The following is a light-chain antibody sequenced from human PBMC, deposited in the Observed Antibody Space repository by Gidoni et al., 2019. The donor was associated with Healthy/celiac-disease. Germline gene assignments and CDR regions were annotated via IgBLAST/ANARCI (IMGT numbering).Light chain of an antibody. J-gene: IGKJ4*01. CDR2: AAS. CDR3: QHSYSTPHT. Sequence: DIEMTQSPSSLSASVGDRVTITCRASQSISSYLNWYQQKPGKAPKLLIYAASSLQSGVPSRFSGSGSGPDFTLTLSCLQPEDFATYYCQHSYSTPHTFGGGTKVEIK. V-gene: IGKV1-39*01. CDR1: QSISSY.